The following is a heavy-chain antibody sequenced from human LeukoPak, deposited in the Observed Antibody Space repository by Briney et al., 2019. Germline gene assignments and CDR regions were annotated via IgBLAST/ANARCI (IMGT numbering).Heavy chain of an antibody. CDR1: GFTFSNYA. CDR3: AKALDYWYFDY. J-gene: IGHJ4*02. Sequence: PGGSLRLSCAASGFTFSNYAMSSVRQAPGKGLEWFSAISGRPSYAASVKGRFTISRDNSKNTLYLQVNSLRAEDTAVYYCAKALDYWYFDYWGQGTLVTVSS. D-gene: IGHD2/OR15-2a*01. V-gene: IGHV3-23*01. CDR2: ISGRP.